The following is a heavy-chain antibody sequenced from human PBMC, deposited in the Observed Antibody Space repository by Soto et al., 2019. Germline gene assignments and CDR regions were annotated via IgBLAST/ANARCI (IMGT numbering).Heavy chain of an antibody. J-gene: IGHJ3*02. CDR3: ARDHDLGELSELDAFDI. Sequence: QVQLVQSGAEVKKPGASVKVSCKASGYTFTSYGISWVRQAPGQGLEWMGWISAYNGNTNYSQKLQGRVTMTTDTSTSTAYMELRSLRSDDTAVYYCARDHDLGELSELDAFDIWGQGTMVTVSS. V-gene: IGHV1-18*01. CDR2: ISAYNGNT. D-gene: IGHD3-16*02. CDR1: GYTFTSYG.